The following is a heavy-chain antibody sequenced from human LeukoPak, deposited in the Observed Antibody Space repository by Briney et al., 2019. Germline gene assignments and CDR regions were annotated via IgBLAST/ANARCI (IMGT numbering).Heavy chain of an antibody. CDR3: ARVGGPMIVVPDFDH. CDR1: GYTFTSYY. Sequence: ASVKVSCKASGYTFTSYYMHWVRQAPGQGPEWMGGISPSGGSTTYAQKFQGRVTLTRDMSTSTDYLELSSLRSDDTAVYYCARVGGPMIVVPDFDHWGQGTLVTVSS. V-gene: IGHV1-46*01. D-gene: IGHD3-22*01. J-gene: IGHJ4*02. CDR2: ISPSGGST.